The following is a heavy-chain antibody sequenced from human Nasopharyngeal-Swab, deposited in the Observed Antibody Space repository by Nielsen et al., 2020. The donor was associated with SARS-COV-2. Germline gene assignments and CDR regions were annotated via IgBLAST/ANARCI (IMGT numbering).Heavy chain of an antibody. CDR1: GFTVSSSY. V-gene: IGHV3-53*01. D-gene: IGHD4-17*01. CDR2: IYSGGST. Sequence: GGSLRLSCAASGFTVSSSYMSWVRQAPGKGLEWVSVIYSGGSTYYADSVKGRFTISRDNSKNTLYLQMNSLRAEDTAVYYCAEGTTVTFMDVWGKGTTVTVSS. CDR3: AEGTTVTFMDV. J-gene: IGHJ6*04.